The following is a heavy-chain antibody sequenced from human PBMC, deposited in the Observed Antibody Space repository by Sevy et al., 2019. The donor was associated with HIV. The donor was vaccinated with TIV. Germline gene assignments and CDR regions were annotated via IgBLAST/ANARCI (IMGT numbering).Heavy chain of an antibody. J-gene: IGHJ3*02. CDR2: ISFSGST. D-gene: IGHD3-16*01. CDR3: SREPAGIGGAFDI. V-gene: IGHV4-61*02. Sequence: SETLSLTCTVSGGSVSSGTYYWTWIRQPAGKRLEWIGRISFSGSTNYNPSLKSRVTMSIDTYKNQFSLNLRSVTAADTAVYYCSREPAGIGGAFDIWGQGTVVTVSS. CDR1: GGSVSSGTYY.